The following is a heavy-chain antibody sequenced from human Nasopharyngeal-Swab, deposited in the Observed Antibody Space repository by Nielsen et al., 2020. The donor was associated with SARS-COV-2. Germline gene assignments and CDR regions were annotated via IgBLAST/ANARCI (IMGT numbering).Heavy chain of an antibody. J-gene: IGHJ4*02. V-gene: IGHV1-18*01. Sequence: ASVKVSCKASGYTFTSYGISWVRQAPGQGLEWMGWISAYNGNTNYAQKLQGRVTMTTDTSTSTAYMELRSLRSDDTAVYYCARVGSYYYDSSGYAGSSYYFDYWGQGTLVIVSS. CDR1: GYTFTSYG. D-gene: IGHD3-22*01. CDR3: ARVGSYYYDSSGYAGSSYYFDY. CDR2: ISAYNGNT.